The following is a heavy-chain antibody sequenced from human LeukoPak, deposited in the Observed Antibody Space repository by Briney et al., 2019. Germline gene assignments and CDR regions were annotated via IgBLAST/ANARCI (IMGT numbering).Heavy chain of an antibody. CDR3: ARHRGRIAAAGYFDY. Sequence: GESLKISCKGSGYSFTSYWIGWVRQMPGKGLEWMGIIYPGDSDTRHSPSFQGQVTISADKSISTAYLQWSSLKASDTAMYYCARHRGRIAAAGYFDYWGQGTLVTVSS. CDR1: GYSFTSYW. D-gene: IGHD6-13*01. J-gene: IGHJ4*02. CDR2: IYPGDSDT. V-gene: IGHV5-51*01.